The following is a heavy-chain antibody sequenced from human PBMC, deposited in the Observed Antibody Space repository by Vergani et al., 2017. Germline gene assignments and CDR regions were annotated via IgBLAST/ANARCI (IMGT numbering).Heavy chain of an antibody. D-gene: IGHD3-10*01. CDR3: AKDGITMVRGAPAYYFDY. J-gene: IGHJ4*02. CDR1: GFTFSSYG. CDR2: IRYDGSNK. V-gene: IGHV3-30*02. Sequence: VHLLESGGGLVQSGGSLRLSCAASGFTFSSYGMHWVRQAPGKGLEWVAFIRYDGSNKYYADSVKGRFTISRDNSKNTLYLQMNSLRAEDTAVYYCAKDGITMVRGAPAYYFDYWGQGTLVTVSS.